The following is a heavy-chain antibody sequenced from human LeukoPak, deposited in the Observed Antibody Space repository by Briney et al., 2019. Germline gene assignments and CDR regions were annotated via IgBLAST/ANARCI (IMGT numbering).Heavy chain of an antibody. Sequence: SETLSLTCTVSGYSISSGYYWGWIPQPPGKGLEWIGSIYHSGRTYYNPSLKSRVTISVDTSKNQFSLKLSSVTAADTAVYYCARHDCSGGSCSSVMRNYYYYYYMDVWGKGTTVTISS. V-gene: IGHV4-38-2*02. D-gene: IGHD2-15*01. CDR3: ARHDCSGGSCSSVMRNYYYYYYMDV. CDR2: IYHSGRT. CDR1: GYSISSGYY. J-gene: IGHJ6*03.